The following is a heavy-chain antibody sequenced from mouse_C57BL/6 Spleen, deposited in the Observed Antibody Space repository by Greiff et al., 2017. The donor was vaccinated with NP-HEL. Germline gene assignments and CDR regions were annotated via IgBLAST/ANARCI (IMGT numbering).Heavy chain of an antibody. CDR2: IYPRSGYT. Sequence: VQLPQSGAELARPGASVKLSCKASGYTFTSYGISWVKQRTGQGLEWIGEIYPRSGYTYYTEQFKGNATLTAEKSSSTAYMELRSLTSEDSAVYFCARSTTVVATDWYFDVWGTGTTVTVSS. D-gene: IGHD1-1*01. J-gene: IGHJ1*03. CDR1: GYTFTSYG. V-gene: IGHV1-81*01. CDR3: ARSTTVVATDWYFDV.